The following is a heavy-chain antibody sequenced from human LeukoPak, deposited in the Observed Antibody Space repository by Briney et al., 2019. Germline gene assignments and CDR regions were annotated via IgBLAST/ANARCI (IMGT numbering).Heavy chain of an antibody. V-gene: IGHV1-2*02. CDR3: TRGEGNSWFDC. CDR2: MNPNSGVK. J-gene: IGHJ4*02. D-gene: IGHD6-13*01. CDR1: GYTFTVNY. Sequence: ASVTVSLKRSGYTFTVNYLHWLRQAPGQGLEWVGWMNPNSGVKVYAQNLQGRVHMHRDTSNSTAYMERSSVTSDDTGGDYCTRGEGNSWFDCWGQGRMVTVCS.